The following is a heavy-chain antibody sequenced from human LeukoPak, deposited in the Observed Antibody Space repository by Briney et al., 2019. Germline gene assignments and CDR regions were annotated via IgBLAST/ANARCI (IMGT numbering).Heavy chain of an antibody. CDR1: GFTFSSSA. V-gene: IGHV3-23*01. CDR2: VSGSGANT. J-gene: IGHJ4*02. D-gene: IGHD3-10*01. CDR3: ARVTPWDASGRHFDY. Sequence: PGGSLRPSCAASGFTFSSSAMTWVRQAPGKGLEWVSAVSGSGANTYYADSVKGRFTISRDDSQNTLYLQMNSLRAEDAAVYYCARVTPWDASGRHFDYWGQGTLVTVSS.